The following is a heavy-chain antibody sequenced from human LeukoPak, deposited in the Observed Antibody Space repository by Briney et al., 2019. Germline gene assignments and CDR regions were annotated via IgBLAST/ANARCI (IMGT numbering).Heavy chain of an antibody. J-gene: IGHJ4*02. D-gene: IGHD3-22*01. Sequence: PGGSLRLSCAASGFTFSNALMSWVRQAPGKGLEWVAVISYDGSNKYYADSVKGRFTISRDNSKNTVYLQMNSLRAEDTAVYYCARASYYYDSSGYYPVDYWGQGTLVTVSS. CDR3: ARASYYYDSSGYYPVDY. CDR1: GFTFSNAL. CDR2: ISYDGSNK. V-gene: IGHV3-30-3*01.